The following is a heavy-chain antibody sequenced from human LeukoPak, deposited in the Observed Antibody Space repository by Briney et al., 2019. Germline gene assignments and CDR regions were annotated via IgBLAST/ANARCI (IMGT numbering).Heavy chain of an antibody. V-gene: IGHV1-46*01. J-gene: IGHJ4*02. D-gene: IGHD2-8*01. Sequence: EASVKVSCKASGYTFTSYHMHWVRQAPGQGLEWMGKINLSGGSTTYAQKFQGRVTMTRDTSTSTAYMELSSLRSEDTAVYYCARDYVDDIPMIKDYWGQGTLVTVSS. CDR3: ARDYVDDIPMIKDY. CDR1: GYTFTSYH. CDR2: INLSGGST.